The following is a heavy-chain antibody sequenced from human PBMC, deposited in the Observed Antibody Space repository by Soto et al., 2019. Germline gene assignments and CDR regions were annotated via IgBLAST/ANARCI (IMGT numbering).Heavy chain of an antibody. J-gene: IGHJ5*02. D-gene: IGHD2-15*01. CDR1: GYTFTSYD. CDR3: ARAFCSGGSCGTGYWFDP. CDR2: MNPNSGNT. V-gene: IGHV1-8*01. Sequence: QVQLEQSGAEVKKPGASVKVSCKASGYTFTSYDINWVRQATGQVLEGMGWMNPNSGNTGYAQKFKGRVTMTRNTSISTAYMGLSSLRSEDPAVYYCARAFCSGGSCGTGYWFDPWGQGTLVTVSA.